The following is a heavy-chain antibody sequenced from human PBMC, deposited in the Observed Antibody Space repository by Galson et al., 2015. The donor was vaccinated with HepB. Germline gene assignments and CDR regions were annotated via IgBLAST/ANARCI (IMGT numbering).Heavy chain of an antibody. Sequence: SLRLSCAASGFTFSNAWMSWVRQAPGKGLEWVGRIKSKTDGGTTDYAAPVKGRFTISRDDSKNTLYLQMNSLKTEDTAVYYCTKDRDSPGSLWFGGGGWYFDYWGQGTLVTVSS. CDR2: IKSKTDGGTT. CDR1: GFTFSNAW. V-gene: IGHV3-15*01. J-gene: IGHJ4*02. CDR3: TKDRDSPGSLWFGGGGWYFDY. D-gene: IGHD3-10*01.